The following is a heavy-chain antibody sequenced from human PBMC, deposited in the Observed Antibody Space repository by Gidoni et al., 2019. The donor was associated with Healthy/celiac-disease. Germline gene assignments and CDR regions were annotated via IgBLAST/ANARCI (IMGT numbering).Heavy chain of an antibody. CDR1: GFTFSSSG. J-gene: IGHJ6*02. CDR3: AKDLRKHRGYYYYGMDV. D-gene: IGHD3-10*01. Sequence: QVQLVESGGGVVQPGRSLRLSCAASGFTFSSSGMHWVRQAPGKGLEWVAVISYDGSNKYYADSVKGRFTISRDNSKNTLYLQMNSLRAEDTAVYYCAKDLRKHRGYYYYGMDVWGQGTTVTVSS. CDR2: ISYDGSNK. V-gene: IGHV3-30*18.